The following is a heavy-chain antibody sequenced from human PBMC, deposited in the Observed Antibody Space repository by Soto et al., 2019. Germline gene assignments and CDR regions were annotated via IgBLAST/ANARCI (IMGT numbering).Heavy chain of an antibody. CDR2: ISGGGGST. J-gene: IGHJ4*02. CDR3: AKAVSGATTWPSDY. D-gene: IGHD1-26*01. CDR1: GFTFSSYA. V-gene: IGHV3-23*01. Sequence: GGSLRLSCAASGFTFSSYAMSWVRQAPGKGLEWVSAISGGGGSTYYADSVKGRFTISRDNSKNTLYLQMNSLRAEDTAVYYCAKAVSGATTWPSDYWGQGTLVTVSS.